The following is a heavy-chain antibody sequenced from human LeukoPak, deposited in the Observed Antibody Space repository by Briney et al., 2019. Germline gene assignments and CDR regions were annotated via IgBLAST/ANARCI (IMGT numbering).Heavy chain of an antibody. D-gene: IGHD4-23*01. CDR3: ARDRGYSTFDY. V-gene: IGHV3-7*01. Sequence: GGSLRLSCAASGFTFSSYWMSWVRQAPGKGLEWVANIKEDGSEKNYVDSVKGRFTISRENAKNSLYLQMNSLRAEDTAVYYCARDRGYSTFDYWGQGTLVTVSS. CDR1: GFTFSSYW. J-gene: IGHJ4*02. CDR2: IKEDGSEK.